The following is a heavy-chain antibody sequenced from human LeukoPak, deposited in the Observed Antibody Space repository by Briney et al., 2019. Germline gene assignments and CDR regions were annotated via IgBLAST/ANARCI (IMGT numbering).Heavy chain of an antibody. V-gene: IGHV3-23*01. J-gene: IGHJ4*02. CDR2: ITGSGGST. Sequence: GGSLRLSCAASEFTFSSYAMTWVRQAPGKGLEWVSAITGSGGSTYYADSVEGRFTIPRDNFKNMLYLQMDSLRAEDTALYYCAKNSPRYCGGDCPLDSWGQGTLVTVSS. CDR1: EFTFSSYA. CDR3: AKNSPRYCGGDCPLDS. D-gene: IGHD2-21*02.